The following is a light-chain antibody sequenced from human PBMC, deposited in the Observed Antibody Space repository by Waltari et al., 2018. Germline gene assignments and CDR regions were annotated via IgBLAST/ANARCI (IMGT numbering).Light chain of an antibody. Sequence: TCRASPNIGRYLSWYQQKPGKAPKVLIYGVSTLHSGVPSRFSGSGSGTDFTLSISGLQPEDFATYYCHQTHDTPQTFGLGTKVEV. CDR2: GVS. CDR1: PNIGRY. V-gene: IGKV1-39*01. CDR3: HQTHDTPQT. J-gene: IGKJ1*01.